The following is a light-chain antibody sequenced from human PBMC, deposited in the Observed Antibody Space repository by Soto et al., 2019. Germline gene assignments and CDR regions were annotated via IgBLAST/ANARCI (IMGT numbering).Light chain of an antibody. J-gene: IGKJ5*01. CDR2: GAS. V-gene: IGKV3-20*01. CDR1: QSVSSSY. Sequence: LPQYPDTLSLSPWERSTLSFMSIQSVSSSYLAWYQKKPGQAPRLLIYGASLRPTGIPDRFSGSGSGTDFTLTISRLEPEDFAVYYCQHFGGSLPVTFGQRTRLAT. CDR3: QHFGGSLPVT.